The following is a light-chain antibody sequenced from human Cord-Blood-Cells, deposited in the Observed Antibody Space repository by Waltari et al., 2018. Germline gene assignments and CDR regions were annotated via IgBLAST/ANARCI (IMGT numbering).Light chain of an antibody. CDR2: DVS. CDR3: SSYTSSSTWV. CDR1: SSDVGGHNY. J-gene: IGLJ3*02. V-gene: IGLV2-14*01. Sequence: QSALTQPASVSGSPGQSITISCTGTSSDVGGHNYVSWYQQHPGKAPKLIIYDVSKRPSGVSNRFSGSKSGNTASLTISGLQAEDEADYYCSSYTSSSTWVFGGGTKLTVL.